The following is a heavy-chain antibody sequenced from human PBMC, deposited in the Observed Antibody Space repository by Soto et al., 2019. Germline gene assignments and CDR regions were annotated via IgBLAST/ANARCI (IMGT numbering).Heavy chain of an antibody. D-gene: IGHD3-3*01. CDR1: GYTXTSYG. Sequence: SXKVSFKASGYTXTSYGSGLVRQAPGQGLEWIGWISDYNGNTNYAQKLQGRVTMTTDTSTSTAYMELRSMRSDDTAVYYCAREYDFWGGLDPWGQGTLVTVS. CDR3: AREYDFWGGLDP. CDR2: ISDYNGNT. V-gene: IGHV1-18*04. J-gene: IGHJ5*02.